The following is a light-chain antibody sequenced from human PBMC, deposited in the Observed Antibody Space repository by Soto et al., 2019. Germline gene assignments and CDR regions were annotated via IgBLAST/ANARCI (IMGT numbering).Light chain of an antibody. V-gene: IGKV1-27*01. CDR3: QKYNSAPLT. J-gene: IGKJ4*01. CDR2: ATS. CDR1: QGIAPY. Sequence: DVQMTQSPSSLSAFVGDRVTITCRASQGIAPYLAWFQQKPGKVPKLLIYATSTLQSGVPSRFXXXGSGXXXXXXXXXXXXXXVGTYYCQKYNSAPLTFGGXTKVEIX.